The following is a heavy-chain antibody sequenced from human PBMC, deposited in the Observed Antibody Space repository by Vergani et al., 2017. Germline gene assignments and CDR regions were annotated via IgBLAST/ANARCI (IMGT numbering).Heavy chain of an antibody. CDR1: GGSISSYY. CDR2: IYYSGST. V-gene: IGHV4-59*01. D-gene: IGHD6-13*01. CDR3: ARDIRSIAEAGYYYYYYMDV. J-gene: IGHJ6*03. Sequence: QVQLQESGPGLVKPSETLSLTCTVSGGSISSYYWSWILLPPGKGLEWIWYIYYSGSTNYNPSLNRRVPISVDTSQNQVSLKLSSVTAADTAGYYCARDIRSIAEAGYYYYYYMDVWGKGTTVTVSS.